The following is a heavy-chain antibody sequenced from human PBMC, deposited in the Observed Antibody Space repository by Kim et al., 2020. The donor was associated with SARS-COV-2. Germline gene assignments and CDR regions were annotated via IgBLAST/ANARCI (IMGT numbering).Heavy chain of an antibody. Sequence: SVQSRLTISRDQSKNTLYLQMNSLRAEDTAVYYCARDMGEQKHLVVTADYWGQGTLVTVSS. CDR3: ARDMGEQKHLVVTADY. J-gene: IGHJ4*02. D-gene: IGHD3-22*01. V-gene: IGHV3-30*07.